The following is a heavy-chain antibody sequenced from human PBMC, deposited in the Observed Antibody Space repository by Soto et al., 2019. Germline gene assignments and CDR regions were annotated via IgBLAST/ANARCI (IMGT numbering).Heavy chain of an antibody. V-gene: IGHV1-45*02. Sequence: SVKVSCKASGYTFTYRYLHWVRQAPGQALEWMGWITPFNGNTNYAQKFQDRVTITRDRSMSTAYMELSSLRSEDTAMYYCARSAYDSSGSYYFDYWGQGTLVTVSS. J-gene: IGHJ4*02. CDR2: ITPFNGNT. D-gene: IGHD3-22*01. CDR1: GYTFTYRY. CDR3: ARSAYDSSGSYYFDY.